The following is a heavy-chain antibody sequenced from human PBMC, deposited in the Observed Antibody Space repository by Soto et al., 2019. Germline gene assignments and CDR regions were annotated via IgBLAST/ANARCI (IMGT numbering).Heavy chain of an antibody. V-gene: IGHV3-21*01. CDR2: ISSTSNYI. CDR3: ARDHLPTTVTVYYYQGMDV. J-gene: IGHJ6*02. CDR1: GFTFSSYS. D-gene: IGHD4-17*01. Sequence: EVQLVESGGGLGKSGGSLRLSCAASGFTFSSYSMNWVRQAPGKGLEWVSSISSTSNYIYYADSVKGRFTISRDNAKKSLYLQMNSLRAEDTAVYFCARDHLPTTVTVYYYQGMDVWGPGTTVTVSS.